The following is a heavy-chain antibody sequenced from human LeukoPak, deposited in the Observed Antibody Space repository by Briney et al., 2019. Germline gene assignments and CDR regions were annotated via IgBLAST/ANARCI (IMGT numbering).Heavy chain of an antibody. CDR1: GGSISSYY. CDR2: IHYSGST. J-gene: IGHJ5*02. CDR3: ARGDSIFGVAP. Sequence: SETLSLTCTVSGGSISSYYWSWIRQPPGKGLEWIGYIHYSGSTNYNPSLKSRVTISLDTSKNQFSLKVSSVTAADTAVYYCARGDSIFGVAPWGQGTLVTVSS. D-gene: IGHD3-3*01. V-gene: IGHV4-59*01.